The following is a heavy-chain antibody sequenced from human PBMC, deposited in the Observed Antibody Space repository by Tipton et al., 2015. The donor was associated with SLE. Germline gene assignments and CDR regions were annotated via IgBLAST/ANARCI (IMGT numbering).Heavy chain of an antibody. V-gene: IGHV3-11*03. D-gene: IGHD1-26*01. CDR1: GFTFSEYY. J-gene: IGHJ3*02. CDR2: ISRTSSYS. Sequence: GSLRLSCAASGFTFSEYYMSWIRQAPGKGLEWISYISRTSSYSNYADSVKGRFSISRDNAKNSLYLQMNSLRAEDTALYYCARWKWELAGRNAFDIWGQGTLVTVSS. CDR3: ARWKWELAGRNAFDI.